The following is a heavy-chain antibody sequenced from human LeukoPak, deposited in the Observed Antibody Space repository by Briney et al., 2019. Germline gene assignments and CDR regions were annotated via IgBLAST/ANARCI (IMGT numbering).Heavy chain of an antibody. Sequence: SETLSLTCSVCSGSMSGHYWSWIRQSPGKGLQWVGYIYYSGKTYYNPSLQSQVTMSVDTSKSHFSLRLTSVTAADTALYYCASLLDNDASGYPDTFDMWGLGTMVTVSS. J-gene: IGHJ3*02. CDR1: SGSMSGHY. CDR2: IYYSGKT. CDR3: ASLLDNDASGYPDTFDM. V-gene: IGHV4-59*11. D-gene: IGHD3-22*01.